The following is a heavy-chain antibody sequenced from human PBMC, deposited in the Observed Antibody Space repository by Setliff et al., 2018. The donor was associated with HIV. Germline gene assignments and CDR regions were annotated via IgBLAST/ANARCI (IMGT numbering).Heavy chain of an antibody. Sequence: GGSLRLSCAASGFTFSSYAMSWVRQAPGKGLEWVSGISGGGGSTYYADSVKGRFTISRDNSKNTLYLQMNSLRAEDTAVYYCARQGNWEFDYWGQGTLVTVSS. CDR1: GFTFSSYA. CDR2: ISGGGGST. CDR3: ARQGNWEFDY. D-gene: IGHD7-27*01. V-gene: IGHV3-23*01. J-gene: IGHJ4*02.